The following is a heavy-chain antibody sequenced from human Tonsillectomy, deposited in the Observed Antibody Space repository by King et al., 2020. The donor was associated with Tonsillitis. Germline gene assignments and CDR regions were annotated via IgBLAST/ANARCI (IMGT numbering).Heavy chain of an antibody. J-gene: IGHJ4*02. Sequence: QLVQSGAEVKKPGSSVKVSCKASGGTFTSYAFAWVRQVPGQGLEWMGGITPIFGTTHYAQKFQGRVTITADESTSTVYMDLSSLRSEDTAVYYCARDLFVYDDSSGYGFRYFDYWGQGTLVTVSS. CDR1: GGTFTSYA. D-gene: IGHD3-22*01. CDR2: ITPIFGTT. V-gene: IGHV1-69*01. CDR3: ARDLFVYDDSSGYGFRYFDY.